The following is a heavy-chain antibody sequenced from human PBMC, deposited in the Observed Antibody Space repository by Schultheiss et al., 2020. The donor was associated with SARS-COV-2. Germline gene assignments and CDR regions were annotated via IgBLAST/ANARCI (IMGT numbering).Heavy chain of an antibody. Sequence: ASVKVSCKASGYTFTSYYMHWVRQAPGQGLEWMGWISAYNGNTNYAQKLQGRVTMTRDTSISTAYMELSRLRSDDTAVYYCARDLVAVAGSDYYYGMDVWGQGTTVTVSS. J-gene: IGHJ6*02. CDR1: GYTFTSYY. D-gene: IGHD6-19*01. CDR3: ARDLVAVAGSDYYYGMDV. V-gene: IGHV1-2*02. CDR2: ISAYNGNT.